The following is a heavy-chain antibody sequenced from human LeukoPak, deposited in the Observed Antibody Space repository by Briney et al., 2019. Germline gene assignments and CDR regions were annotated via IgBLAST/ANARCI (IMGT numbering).Heavy chain of an antibody. D-gene: IGHD2-2*01. CDR2: ISGSGGRT. CDR1: GFTFSSYA. CDR3: AKDPRAAVPAAIMYSCGFDY. Sequence: GGSLRLSCAASGFTFSSYAMSWVRQAPGKGLEWVSAISGSGGRTYYADSVKGRFTISRDNSKNTLYLQMNSLRAEDTAVYYCAKDPRAAVPAAIMYSCGFDYWGQGTLVTVS. J-gene: IGHJ4*02. V-gene: IGHV3-23*01.